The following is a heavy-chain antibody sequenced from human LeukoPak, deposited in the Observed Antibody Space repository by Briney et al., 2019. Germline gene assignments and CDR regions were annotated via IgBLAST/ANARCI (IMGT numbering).Heavy chain of an antibody. CDR3: SRGGKLEPFDY. CDR1: GGSISSSSYY. Sequence: SETLSLTCTVSGGSISSSSYYWGWIRQPPGKGLEWIRSIYYSGSTYYNPSLKSRVTISVDTSKNQFSLKLSSVTAADTAVYYYSRGGKLEPFDYWGQGTLVTVSS. D-gene: IGHD1-1*01. J-gene: IGHJ4*02. V-gene: IGHV4-39*07. CDR2: IYYSGST.